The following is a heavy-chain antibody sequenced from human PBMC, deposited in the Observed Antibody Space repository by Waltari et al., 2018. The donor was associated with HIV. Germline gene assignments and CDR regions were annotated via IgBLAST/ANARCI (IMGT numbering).Heavy chain of an antibody. Sequence: AQLGESGGDLVQQGGTLKLSCAASGCLSRAAHIPCVRQGSGKGLEWVGLIRDKINNYATKYAASLRGRFIISRDDSKETAYLQMKSLKTEDTALYYCARHDFRFGGVGAALDIWGRGTMVTVSS. CDR3: ARHDFRFGGVGAALDI. CDR2: IRDKINNYAT. D-gene: IGHD3-16*01. V-gene: IGHV3-73*02. CDR1: GCLSRAAH. J-gene: IGHJ3*02.